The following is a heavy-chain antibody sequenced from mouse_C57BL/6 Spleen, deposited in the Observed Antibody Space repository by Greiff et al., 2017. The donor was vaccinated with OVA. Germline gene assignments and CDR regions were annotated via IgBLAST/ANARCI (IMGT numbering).Heavy chain of an antibody. CDR1: GFTFSDYG. CDR3: ARGVVRGYFDV. J-gene: IGHJ1*03. CDR2: ISSGSSTI. Sequence: EVMLVESGGGLVKPGGSLKLSCAASGFTFSDYGMHWVRQAPEKGLEWVAYISSGSSTIYYADTVKGRFTISRDNAKNTLFLQRTSLRSEDTAMYYCARGVVRGYFDVWGTGTTVTVSS. V-gene: IGHV5-17*01. D-gene: IGHD1-1*02.